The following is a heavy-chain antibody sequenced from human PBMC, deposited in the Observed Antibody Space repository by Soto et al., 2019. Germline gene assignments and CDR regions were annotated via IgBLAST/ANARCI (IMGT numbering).Heavy chain of an antibody. D-gene: IGHD6-13*01. CDR3: ARETAEYSSSWYAYVGYYYYGMDV. CDR1: GYSFTSYW. Sequence: GESLKISCKGSGYSFTSYWISWVRQMPGKGLEWMGRIDPSDSYTNYSPSFQGHVTISAEKSISTAYLQWSSLKASDTAMYYCARETAEYSSSWYAYVGYYYYGMDVWGQGTTVTVSS. J-gene: IGHJ6*02. CDR2: IDPSDSYT. V-gene: IGHV5-10-1*01.